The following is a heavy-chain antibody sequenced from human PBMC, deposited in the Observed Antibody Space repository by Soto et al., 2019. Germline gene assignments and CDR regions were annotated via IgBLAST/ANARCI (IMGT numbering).Heavy chain of an antibody. Sequence: PSETLSLTCTVSGGSISSYYWSWVRQPPGKGLEWIGYIYYSGYTNYNPSLKSRVTISVDTSKSQFSLKLSSVTAADTAVYYCARDLYGGLDYWCQGTPVTVSS. CDR2: IYYSGYT. J-gene: IGHJ4*02. CDR3: ARDLYGGLDY. CDR1: GGSISSYY. V-gene: IGHV4-59*01. D-gene: IGHD4-17*01.